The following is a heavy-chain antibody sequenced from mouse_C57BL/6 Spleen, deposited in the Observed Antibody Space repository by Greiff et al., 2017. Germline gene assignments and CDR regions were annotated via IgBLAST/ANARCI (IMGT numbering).Heavy chain of an antibody. Sequence: QVQLQQSGAELARPGASVKLSCKASGYTFTSYGISWVKQRTGQGLEWIGEIYPRSGNTYYNEKFKGKATLTADKSSSPAYMELRSLTSEDSAVYFCAREGAYFFAYWGQGTLVTVSA. J-gene: IGHJ3*01. CDR3: AREGAYFFAY. D-gene: IGHD2-10*01. CDR2: IYPRSGNT. V-gene: IGHV1-81*01. CDR1: GYTFTSYG.